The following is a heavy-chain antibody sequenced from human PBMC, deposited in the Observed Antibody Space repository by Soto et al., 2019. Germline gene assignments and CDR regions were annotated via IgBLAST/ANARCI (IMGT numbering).Heavy chain of an antibody. CDR1: GFTFSNAW. CDR3: TTDKLYYYYSSGYPTVDY. J-gene: IGHJ4*02. Sequence: GGSLRLSCAASGFTFSNAWMSWVRQAPGKGLEWVGRIKSKTDGGTTDYAAPVKGRFTISRDDSKNTLYLQMNSLKTEDTAVYYCTTDKLYYYYSSGYPTVDYWGQGTLVTVSS. V-gene: IGHV3-15*01. CDR2: IKSKTDGGTT. D-gene: IGHD3-22*01.